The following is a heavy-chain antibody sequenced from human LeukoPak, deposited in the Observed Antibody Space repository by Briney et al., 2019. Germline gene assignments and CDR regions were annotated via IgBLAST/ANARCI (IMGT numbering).Heavy chain of an antibody. D-gene: IGHD3-22*01. CDR3: ARDPRSYYYDSSGYV. Sequence: PGGSLRLSCAASGFTFSSYAMTWVRQAPGKGLEWVSSISGNGDTKYYADSVKGRFTISRDNAKNSLYLQMNSLRAEDTAVYYCARDPRSYYYDSSGYVWGQGTLVTVSS. CDR1: GFTFSSYA. V-gene: IGHV3-23*01. J-gene: IGHJ4*02. CDR2: ISGNGDTK.